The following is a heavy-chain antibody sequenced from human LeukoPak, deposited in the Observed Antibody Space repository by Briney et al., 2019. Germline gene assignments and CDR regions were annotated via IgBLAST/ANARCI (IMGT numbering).Heavy chain of an antibody. D-gene: IGHD3-3*01. Sequence: SETLSLTCTVSGGSIGSSSYYWGWIRQAPGKGLGWIGTIYFDGNTFYNPSLKSRVTLSVDMSKSQFSLRLASVTAADTAIYYCAAENGNFWIGYHYLEDWGQGSLVSVSS. J-gene: IGHJ4*02. CDR1: GGSIGSSSYY. CDR3: AAENGNFWIGYHYLED. V-gene: IGHV4-39*01. CDR2: IYFDGNT.